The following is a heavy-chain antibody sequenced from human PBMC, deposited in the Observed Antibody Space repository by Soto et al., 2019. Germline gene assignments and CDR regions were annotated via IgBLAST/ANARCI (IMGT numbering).Heavy chain of an antibody. J-gene: IGHJ4*02. D-gene: IGHD3-16*01. CDR3: EKDGETIVLGTYNF. Sequence: EVQLLESGGDLVQPGGSLRLSCAASGFIFRNYAMIWVRQAPGKGLEWVSGVSGSGGSTFYADSVQGRFTISRDNSKKTLNMDMGGLRLDDKAVYYCEKDGETIVLGTYNFWGQETLVTVS. CDR1: GFIFRNYA. V-gene: IGHV3-23*01. CDR2: VSGSGGST.